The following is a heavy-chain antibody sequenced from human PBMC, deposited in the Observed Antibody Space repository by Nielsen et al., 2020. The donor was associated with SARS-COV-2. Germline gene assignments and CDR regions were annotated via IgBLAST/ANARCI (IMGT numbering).Heavy chain of an antibody. V-gene: IGHV1-18*01. CDR2: ISAYNGNT. Sequence: ASVKVSCKASGYTFTSYGISWVRQAPGQGLEWMGWISAYNGNTNYAQKLQGRVTMTTATSTSTAYMELRSLRSDDTAVYYCARDRYGSGRQDPHPFDYWGQGTLVTVSS. CDR1: GYTFTSYG. J-gene: IGHJ4*02. CDR3: ARDRYGSGRQDPHPFDY. D-gene: IGHD3-10*01.